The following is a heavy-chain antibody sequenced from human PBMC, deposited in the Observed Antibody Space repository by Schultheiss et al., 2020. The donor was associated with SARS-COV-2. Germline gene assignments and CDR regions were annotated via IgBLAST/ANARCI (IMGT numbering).Heavy chain of an antibody. CDR2: IYYSGST. CDR3: ARRKREWLDHGVDY. J-gene: IGHJ4*02. CDR1: GVSVSTYC. Sequence: SQTLSLTCTVSGVSVSTYCWNWIRRPPGKGLEWIGSIYYSGSTYYNPSLKSRVTISVDTSKNQFSLKLSSVTAADTAVYYCARRKREWLDHGVDYWGQGTLVTVSS. D-gene: IGHD6-19*01. V-gene: IGHV4-59*05.